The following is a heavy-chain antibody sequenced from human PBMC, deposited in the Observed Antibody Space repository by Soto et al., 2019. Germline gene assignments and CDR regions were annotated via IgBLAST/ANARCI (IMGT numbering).Heavy chain of an antibody. V-gene: IGHV4-31*03. CDR2: IYYSGST. CDR1: GGSISSGGYY. J-gene: IGHJ4*02. Sequence: SEALSLTCTVSGGSISSGGYYWSLIRQDPGKGLEWIGYIYYSGSTYYNPSLKSRVTISVDTSKNQFSLKLSSVTAADTAVYYCARLEPTQGYFWTGSQFDSWGQETLVTVSS. D-gene: IGHD3-3*01. CDR3: ARLEPTQGYFWTGSQFDS.